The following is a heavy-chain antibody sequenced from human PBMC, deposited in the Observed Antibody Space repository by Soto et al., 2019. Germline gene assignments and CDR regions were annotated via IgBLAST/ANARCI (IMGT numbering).Heavy chain of an antibody. CDR2: INPNSGGT. V-gene: IGHV1-2*02. D-gene: IGHD3-9*01. CDR3: ARSYDILTGRGAFGY. Sequence: ASVKVSCKASGYTFTGYYMHWVRQAPGQGLEWMGWINPNSGGTNYAQKFQGRVTMTRDTSISTAYMELSRLRSDDTAVYYCARSYDILTGRGAFGYWGQGTLVTVS. CDR1: GYTFTGYY. J-gene: IGHJ4*02.